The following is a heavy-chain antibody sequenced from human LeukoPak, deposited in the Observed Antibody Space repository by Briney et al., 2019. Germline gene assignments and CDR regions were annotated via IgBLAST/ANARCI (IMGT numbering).Heavy chain of an antibody. CDR2: IYCSGST. CDR1: GGSISSGGYY. Sequence: SETLSLTCTVSGGSISSGGYYWSWIPQHPGKGLEWIGYIYCSGSTYYNPSLKSRVTISVDTSKNQFSLKLSSVTAADTAVYYCARGSGYAGVFDYWGQGTLVTVSS. V-gene: IGHV4-31*03. D-gene: IGHD5-12*01. CDR3: ARGSGYAGVFDY. J-gene: IGHJ4*02.